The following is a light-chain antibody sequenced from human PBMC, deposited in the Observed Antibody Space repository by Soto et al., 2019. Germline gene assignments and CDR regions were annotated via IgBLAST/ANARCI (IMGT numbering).Light chain of an antibody. CDR2: GAS. J-gene: IGKJ5*01. V-gene: IGKV1-9*01. Sequence: DVGMTHSPSSLCACVGGRLAISWLASQGMSTYVAWYQQKPGKAPKLLIYGASTLQSAVPSRFSGSESGAELTLTISSLQPEDFATYYCQQLHSYPITFGQGTRLEIK. CDR1: QGMSTY. CDR3: QQLHSYPIT.